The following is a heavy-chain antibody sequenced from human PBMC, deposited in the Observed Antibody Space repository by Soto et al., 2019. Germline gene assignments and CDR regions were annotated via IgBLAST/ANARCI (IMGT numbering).Heavy chain of an antibody. D-gene: IGHD3-16*01. J-gene: IGHJ4*02. CDR3: ASFHADYEYFFDS. Sequence: PSGTLSLTCTVSGGSISRYHWRWVRQPTGKGLEWIGYIYYSGSTYYNPSLRSRVAISVDTSKNQFSLNVSSVTAADTAVYYCASFHADYEYFFDSWGQGTLVTVS. CDR2: IYYSGST. CDR1: GGSISRYH. V-gene: IGHV4-59*01.